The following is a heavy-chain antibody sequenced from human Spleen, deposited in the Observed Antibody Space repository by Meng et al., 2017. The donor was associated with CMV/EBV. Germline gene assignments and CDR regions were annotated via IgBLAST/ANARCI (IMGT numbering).Heavy chain of an antibody. D-gene: IGHD6-13*01. J-gene: IGHJ4*02. V-gene: IGHV3-23*01. CDR3: ARVERQQLVFDY. CDR2: ISGSGGST. Sequence: GESLKISCAASGFTFSSYAMSWVRQAPGKGLEWVSAISGSGGSTYYADSVKGRFTISRDNSKNTLYLQMNSLRAEDTAVYYCARVERQQLVFDYWGQGTLVTVSS. CDR1: GFTFSSYA.